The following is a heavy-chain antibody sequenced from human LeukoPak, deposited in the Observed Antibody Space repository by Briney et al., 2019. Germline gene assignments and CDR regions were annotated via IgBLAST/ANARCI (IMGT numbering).Heavy chain of an antibody. V-gene: IGHV4-39*07. J-gene: IGHJ5*02. Sequence: SETLSLTCTVSGGSISSIAHYWGWIRQPPGKGLEWIASISYSGSTFYNASLKSRLTLSVDTSKNQLSLRLTSVTAADTAISYGWFDPWGQGTLVTVSS. CDR3: WFDP. CDR2: ISYSGST. CDR1: GGSISSIAHY.